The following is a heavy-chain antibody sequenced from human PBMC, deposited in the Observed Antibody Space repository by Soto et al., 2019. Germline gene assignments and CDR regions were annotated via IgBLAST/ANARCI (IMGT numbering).Heavy chain of an antibody. Sequence: PGESLKISCKGSGYSFTSYWIGWVRQMPGKGLEWMGIIYPGDSDTRYSPSFQGQVTISADKSISTAYLQWSSLKASDTAMYYCARTLNHWENYDILTGYRTGNYYFDYWGQGTLVTVSS. V-gene: IGHV5-51*01. CDR1: GYSFTSYW. J-gene: IGHJ4*02. D-gene: IGHD3-9*01. CDR3: ARTLNHWENYDILTGYRTGNYYFDY. CDR2: IYPGDSDT.